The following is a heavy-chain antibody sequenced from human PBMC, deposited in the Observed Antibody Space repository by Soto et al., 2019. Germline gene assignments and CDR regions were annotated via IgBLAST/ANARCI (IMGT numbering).Heavy chain of an antibody. D-gene: IGHD3-22*01. V-gene: IGHV1-18*01. CDR2: ISTHNGDR. J-gene: IGHJ4*02. CDR1: GCIFTSYG. Sequence: QVQLVQSGGEVRKPGASVKVSCKASGCIFTSYGINWVRQAPGQGLEWMGWISTHNGDRKYAPKLQGRVTMTTDTSTSTAYMELRSLRSDDTAVYYCARDQVFEDSRGNLLGYWGQGTLVTVSS. CDR3: ARDQVFEDSRGNLLGY.